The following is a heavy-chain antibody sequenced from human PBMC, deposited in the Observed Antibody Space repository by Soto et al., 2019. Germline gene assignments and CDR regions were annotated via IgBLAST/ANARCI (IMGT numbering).Heavy chain of an antibody. D-gene: IGHD6-13*01. Sequence: GASVKVSCKASGYTFTSYYRHWVRQAHGQGLEWMGIINPSGGSTSYAQKFQGRVTMTRDTSTSTVYMELSSLRSEDTAVYYCAREISKTGYSSSWSAIRYFDYWGQGTLVTVSS. CDR2: INPSGGST. J-gene: IGHJ4*02. CDR3: AREISKTGYSSSWSAIRYFDY. V-gene: IGHV1-46*01. CDR1: GYTFTSYY.